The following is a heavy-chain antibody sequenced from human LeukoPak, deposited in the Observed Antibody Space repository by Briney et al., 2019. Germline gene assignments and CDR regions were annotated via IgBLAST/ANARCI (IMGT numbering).Heavy chain of an antibody. CDR1: GFTFSSYG. CDR3: AKGMSAMAKSDAFDI. J-gene: IGHJ3*02. V-gene: IGHV3-30*02. CDR2: IRYDGSNK. Sequence: PGGSLRLSCAASGFTFSSYGMHSVRQAPGKGLGWVTFIRYDGSNKYYADSVKGRFTISRDNSKNTLYLQMNSLRAEDTAVYYCAKGMSAMAKSDAFDIWGQGTMVTVSS. D-gene: IGHD5-18*01.